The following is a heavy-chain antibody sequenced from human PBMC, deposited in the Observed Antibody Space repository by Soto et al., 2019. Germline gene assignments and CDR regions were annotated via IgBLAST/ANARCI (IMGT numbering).Heavy chain of an antibody. CDR3: ARDRRLGGYSSGGYDY. Sequence: EVQLVESGGGVVRPGGSLRLSCAASGFTFDDYGMSWVRQAPGKGLEWVSGINWNGGSTGYADSVKGRFTISRDNAKNSLYLQMNSLRAENTALYHCARDRRLGGYSSGGYDYWGQGTLVTVSS. V-gene: IGHV3-20*01. J-gene: IGHJ4*02. CDR2: INWNGGST. CDR1: GFTFDDYG. D-gene: IGHD6-19*01.